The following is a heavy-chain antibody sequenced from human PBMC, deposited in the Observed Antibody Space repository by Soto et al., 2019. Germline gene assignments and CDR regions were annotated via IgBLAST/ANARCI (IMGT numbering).Heavy chain of an antibody. J-gene: IGHJ6*02. Sequence: QVQLQESGPGLVKPSETLSLTCTVSGGSISSYYWSWIRQPPGKGLEWIGYTYNTGSTVYNPSLKSRVTISVDTSKNQFSLKLNAVTAADTAVYYCARDLWGYCGTDCYPLDVWGQGTTVTVSS. CDR3: ARDLWGYCGTDCYPLDV. CDR2: TYNTGST. D-gene: IGHD2-21*02. CDR1: GGSISSYY. V-gene: IGHV4-59*01.